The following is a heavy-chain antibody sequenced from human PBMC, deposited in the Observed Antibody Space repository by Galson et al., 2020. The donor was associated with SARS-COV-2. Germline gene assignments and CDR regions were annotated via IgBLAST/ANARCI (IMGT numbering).Heavy chain of an antibody. CDR3: ARDLTRWNVHYYYMDV. J-gene: IGHJ6*03. CDR2: IWHDGSIP. Sequence: GESLKISCAASGFTFNNYGMHWVRQAPGKGLEWVAVIWHDGSIPYYGDSVKGRFTVSRDRSKNTLSLQMNSLRVEDTAVYYCARDLTRWNVHYYYMDVWGKGTTVTVSS. CDR1: GFTFNNYG. V-gene: IGHV3-33*01. D-gene: IGHD1-1*01.